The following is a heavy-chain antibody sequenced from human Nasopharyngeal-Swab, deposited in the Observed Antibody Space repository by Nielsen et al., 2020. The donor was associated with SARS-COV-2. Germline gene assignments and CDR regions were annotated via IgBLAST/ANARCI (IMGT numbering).Heavy chain of an antibody. V-gene: IGHV1-8*01. Sequence: SVKVSCKASGYTFTDYDVNWVRQATGQGLEWMGWMNPSSGNTVYAQKFQGRVTMTRNTSISTAYMELSGLRSDDTAVYYCARLFHYYDSSGYLYWGQGTLVTVSS. D-gene: IGHD3-22*01. CDR2: MNPSSGNT. J-gene: IGHJ4*02. CDR1: GYTFTDYD. CDR3: ARLFHYYDSSGYLY.